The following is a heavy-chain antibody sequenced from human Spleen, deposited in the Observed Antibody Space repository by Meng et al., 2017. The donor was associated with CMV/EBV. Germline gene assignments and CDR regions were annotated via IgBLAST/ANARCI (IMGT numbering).Heavy chain of an antibody. CDR1: GFTFSSND. J-gene: IGHJ4*02. CDR3: ARVQWLVNYFDY. Sequence: GESLKISCAASGFTFSSNDMHWVRQTTGKGLEWVSAIGTAGDTYYPGSVKGRFTVSRDNLKNTLYLQMSSLRPEDTAIYYCARVQWLVNYFDYWGQEPLVTVSS. D-gene: IGHD6-19*01. CDR2: IGTAGDT. V-gene: IGHV3-13*01.